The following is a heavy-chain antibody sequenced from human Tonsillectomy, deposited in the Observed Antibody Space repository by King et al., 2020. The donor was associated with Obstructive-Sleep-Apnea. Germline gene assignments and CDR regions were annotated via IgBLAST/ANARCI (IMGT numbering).Heavy chain of an antibody. CDR2: TNAANGNT. CDR1: GYTFTSYG. Sequence: QLVQSGAEVKKPGASVKVSCKASGYTFTSYGIHWVRQAPGQRPEWMGWTNAANGNTKYSEKFQGRVTITRDTSASTAYMELSSLRSEDTGVYYCARHPRAIAADGTFYYYSGMAAWGPGTTVTVSS. D-gene: IGHD6-13*01. J-gene: IGHJ6*02. CDR3: ARHPRAIAADGTFYYYSGMAA. V-gene: IGHV1-3*01.